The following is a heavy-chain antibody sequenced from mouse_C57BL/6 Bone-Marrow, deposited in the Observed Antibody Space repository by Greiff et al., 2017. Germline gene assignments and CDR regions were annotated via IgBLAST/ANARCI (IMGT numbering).Heavy chain of an antibody. J-gene: IGHJ2*01. CDR2: INPYNGGT. D-gene: IGHD2-1*01. CDR1: GYTFTDYY. V-gene: IGHV1-19*01. CDR3: ARGYGNYRGDY. Sequence: EVQLQESGPVLVKPGASVKMSCKASGYTFTDYYMNWVKQSHGKSLEWIGVINPYNGGTSYNQKFKGKATLTVDKSSSTAYMELNSLTSEDSAVYYCARGYGNYRGDYWGQGTTLTVSS.